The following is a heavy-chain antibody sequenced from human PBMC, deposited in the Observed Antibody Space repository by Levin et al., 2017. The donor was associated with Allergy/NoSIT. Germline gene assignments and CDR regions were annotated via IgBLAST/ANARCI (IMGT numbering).Heavy chain of an antibody. V-gene: IGHV4-31*03. CDR1: GGSISSGGYY. J-gene: IGHJ4*02. Sequence: SETLSLTCTVSGGSISSGGYYWSWIRQHPGKGLEWIGYIYYSGSTYYNPSLKSRVTISVDTSKNQFSLKLSSVTAADTALYYCARADFDYYGSGSFLGYFDYWGQGTLVTVSS. CDR2: IYYSGST. CDR3: ARADFDYYGSGSFLGYFDY. D-gene: IGHD3-10*01.